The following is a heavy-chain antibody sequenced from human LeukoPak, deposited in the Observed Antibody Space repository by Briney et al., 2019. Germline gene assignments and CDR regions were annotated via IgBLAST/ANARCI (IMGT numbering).Heavy chain of an antibody. Sequence: SQTLSLTCAVSGGSISSSSYYWGWIRQPPGKGLEWIGSIYYSGSTYYNPSLKSRVTISVDTSKNQFSLKLSSVTAADTAVYYCARDKVPRNGSPDWFDPWGQGTLVTVSS. V-gene: IGHV4-39*02. J-gene: IGHJ5*02. CDR2: IYYSGST. D-gene: IGHD1-1*01. CDR1: GGSISSSSYY. CDR3: ARDKVPRNGSPDWFDP.